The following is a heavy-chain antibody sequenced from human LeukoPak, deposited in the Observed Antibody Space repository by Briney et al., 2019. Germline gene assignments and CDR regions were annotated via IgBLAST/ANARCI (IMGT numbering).Heavy chain of an antibody. D-gene: IGHD2-21*01. V-gene: IGHV4-59*01. Sequence: SETLSLTCTVSGGSISSYYWSWIRQPPGKGLEWIGYIYYSGSTNCNPSLKGRVTISVDTSKNQFSLKLSSVTAADTAVYYCARDRHGGARGAFDIWGQGTMVTVSS. CDR1: GGSISSYY. CDR2: IYYSGST. CDR3: ARDRHGGARGAFDI. J-gene: IGHJ3*02.